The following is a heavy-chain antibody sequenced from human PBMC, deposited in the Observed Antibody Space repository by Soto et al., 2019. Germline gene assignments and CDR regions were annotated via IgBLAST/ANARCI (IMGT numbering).Heavy chain of an antibody. Sequence: QPGRSRRLSCAASGFTFGTFSMRCVSQPPGQGLEWVSFISGSTDRTSYAHPVKGRFTITRDTSESTVYLQMNSLRLEDTAIYYCAKLRYYDFSSGKNWFDPWGQGTLVTVSS. V-gene: IGHV3-23*01. J-gene: IGHJ5*02. CDR3: AKLRYYDFSSGKNWFDP. CDR1: GFTFGTFS. D-gene: IGHD3-3*01. CDR2: ISGSTDRT.